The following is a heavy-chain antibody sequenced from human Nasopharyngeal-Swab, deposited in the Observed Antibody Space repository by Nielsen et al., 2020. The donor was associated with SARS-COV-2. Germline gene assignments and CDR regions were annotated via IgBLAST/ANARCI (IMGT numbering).Heavy chain of an antibody. CDR2: VYSIDGP. V-gene: IGHV3-53*01. CDR3: ASSTPHDYCYGMDV. Sequence: GESLKISCAASGFTVSSKYMSWVRQAPGKGLEWVSGVYSIDGPYYAESVKDRFTITKDSSKNTMYLHMNSLRAEDAAVYYCASSTPHDYCYGMDVWGQGTTVTGSS. J-gene: IGHJ6*02. CDR1: GFTVSSKY. D-gene: IGHD2-15*01.